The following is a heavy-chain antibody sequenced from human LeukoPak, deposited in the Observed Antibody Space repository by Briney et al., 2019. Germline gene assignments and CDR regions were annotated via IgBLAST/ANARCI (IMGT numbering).Heavy chain of an antibody. CDR2: ITSSSSYI. CDR1: RFTFSSYA. V-gene: IGHV3-21*01. Sequence: GGSLRLSCAVSRFTFSSYAMNWVRQAPGKGLEWVSSITSSSSYIYYADSVKGRFTISRDNAKNSLYLQMNSLRAEDTAVYYCARGEDTALVTGGYNWFDPWGQGTLVTVSS. J-gene: IGHJ5*02. D-gene: IGHD5-18*01. CDR3: ARGEDTALVTGGYNWFDP.